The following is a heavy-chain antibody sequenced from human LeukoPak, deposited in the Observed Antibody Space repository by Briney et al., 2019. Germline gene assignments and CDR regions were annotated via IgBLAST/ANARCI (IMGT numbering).Heavy chain of an antibody. CDR1: GESFTGYY. Sequence: SETLSLTCSVSGESFTGYYWSWIRQPPGKGLEWIGEINHSGTINYNPSLKSRVTVSVDTSNNQFSLKLTSVTATDTAVYYCARHRLLWFGGHFDYWGQGTLVTVSS. CDR3: ARHRLLWFGGHFDY. V-gene: IGHV4-34*01. D-gene: IGHD3-10*01. J-gene: IGHJ4*02. CDR2: INHSGTI.